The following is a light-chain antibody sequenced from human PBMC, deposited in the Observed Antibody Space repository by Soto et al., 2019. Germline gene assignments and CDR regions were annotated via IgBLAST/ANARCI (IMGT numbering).Light chain of an antibody. CDR1: QSVSAGY. CDR3: QHYGDSPPRYT. J-gene: IGKJ2*01. CDR2: RTS. Sequence: EIVLTQSPGTLSLSPGERATLSCRASQSVSAGYLAWYQQKPGQTPRLLIYRTSSRATEIPDRFSGTGSGTDFTLTITRLEPEDFAVYYCQHYGDSPPRYTVGQGTNLEIK. V-gene: IGKV3-20*01.